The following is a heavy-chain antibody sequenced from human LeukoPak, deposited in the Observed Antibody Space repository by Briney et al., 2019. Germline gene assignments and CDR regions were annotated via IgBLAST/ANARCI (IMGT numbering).Heavy chain of an antibody. Sequence: SETLSLTCTVSGGSISSYYWSWIRQPPGKGLEWIGYIYYSGSTNYNPSLKSRVTISVNTSKNQFSLKLSSVTAADTAVYYCARGRRDIVVVPARGWFDPWGQGTLVTVSS. CDR2: IYYSGST. V-gene: IGHV4-59*12. J-gene: IGHJ5*02. CDR1: GGSISSYY. D-gene: IGHD2-2*01. CDR3: ARGRRDIVVVPARGWFDP.